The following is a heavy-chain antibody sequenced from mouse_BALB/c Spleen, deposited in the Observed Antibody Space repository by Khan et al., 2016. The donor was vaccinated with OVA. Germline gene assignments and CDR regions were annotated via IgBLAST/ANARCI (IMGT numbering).Heavy chain of an antibody. CDR1: GYTFTSYW. CDR3: ARDRIDY. Sequence: QIQLVQSGAELAKPGASVKMSCTASGYTFTSYWMYWIKQRPGQGLEWIGYINPTSGYTDYNQKFKDKATLTADKSSSTAYMQLSSLTSDDSAVYYCARDRIDYWGQGTALTVSS. CDR2: INPTSGYT. J-gene: IGHJ2*01. V-gene: IGHV1-7*01.